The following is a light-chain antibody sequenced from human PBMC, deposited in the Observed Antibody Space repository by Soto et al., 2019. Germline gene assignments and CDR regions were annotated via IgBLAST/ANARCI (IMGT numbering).Light chain of an antibody. CDR3: GGWDDSLSGPV. J-gene: IGLJ2*01. CDR1: SSNIGADYD. V-gene: IGLV1-47*01. Sequence: QSVLTQPPSVSGAPGQRVTISCTGSSSNIGADYDVYWYRQFPGTAPKLLIQRNNQRPSGVPARFSGSKSGTSASLAISGLRSEDEADYYCGGWDDSLSGPVFGGGTKVTVL. CDR2: RNN.